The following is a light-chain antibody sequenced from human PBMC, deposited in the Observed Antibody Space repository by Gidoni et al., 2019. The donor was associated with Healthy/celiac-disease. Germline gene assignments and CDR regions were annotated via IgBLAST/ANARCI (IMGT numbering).Light chain of an antibody. CDR1: ALPKKY. V-gene: IGLV3-10*01. Sequence: SYELTQPPSVSVSPGQTARITCSGDALPKKYAYWYQQKSGQAPVLVIYQVSKRPSVLPARFSGSSSWTIATLTISGAQVEDEADYYCYSTDSSGNPVAFGGGTKLTVL. J-gene: IGLJ2*01. CDR3: YSTDSSGNPVA. CDR2: QVS.